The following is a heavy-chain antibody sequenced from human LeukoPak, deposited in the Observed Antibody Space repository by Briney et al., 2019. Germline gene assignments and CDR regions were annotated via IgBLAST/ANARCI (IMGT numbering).Heavy chain of an antibody. CDR1: GYTFTSYD. V-gene: IGHV1-8*01. Sequence: ASVKVSCKASGYTFTSYDINWVRQATGQGLGWMGWMNPNSGNTGYAQKFQGRVTMTRNTSISTAYMELSSLRSEDTAVYYCARDPYYYDSSGYSTWGQGTLVTVSS. CDR2: MNPNSGNT. J-gene: IGHJ4*02. CDR3: ARDPYYYDSSGYST. D-gene: IGHD3-22*01.